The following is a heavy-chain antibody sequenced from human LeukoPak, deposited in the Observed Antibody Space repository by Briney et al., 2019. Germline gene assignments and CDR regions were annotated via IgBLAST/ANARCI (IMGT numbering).Heavy chain of an antibody. CDR1: GGTFSSYA. J-gene: IGHJ3*02. CDR3: ARGADDYDSLLGRAFDI. Sequence: GASVKVSCKASGGTFSSYAISWVRQAPGQGLEWMGGIIPIFGTANYAQKFQGRVTITTDESTSTAYMELSSLRSEDTAVYYCARGADDYDSLLGRAFDIWGQGTMVTVSS. CDR2: IIPIFGTA. D-gene: IGHD3-3*01. V-gene: IGHV1-69*05.